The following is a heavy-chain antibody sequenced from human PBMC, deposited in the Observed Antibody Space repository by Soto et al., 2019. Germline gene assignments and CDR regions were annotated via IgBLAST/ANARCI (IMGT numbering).Heavy chain of an antibody. D-gene: IGHD3-3*01. CDR1: GFTFDDYA. Sequence: GGSLRLSCAASGFTFDDYAMHWVRQAPGKGLEWVSGISWNSGSIGYADSVKGRFTISRDNAKNSLYLQMNSLRAEDTALYYCARAKPIFGVVITGWFDPWGQGTLVTVSS. V-gene: IGHV3-9*01. CDR2: ISWNSGSI. J-gene: IGHJ5*02. CDR3: ARAKPIFGVVITGWFDP.